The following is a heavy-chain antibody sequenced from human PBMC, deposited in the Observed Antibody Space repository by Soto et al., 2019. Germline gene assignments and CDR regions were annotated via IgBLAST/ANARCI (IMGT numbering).Heavy chain of an antibody. V-gene: IGHV3-30*03. CDR1: GFPFTSHG. Sequence: QVQLVESGGGVVQPGRSLRLSCAASGFPFTSHGMHWVREGPDKGLEWVAIISYDGSDKYYADSVKGRFTISRDNSKNTLYLQMNSLRPEDTALYYCVGGQYYFDYRGQGTLVIVSS. CDR3: VGGQYYFDY. CDR2: ISYDGSDK. D-gene: IGHD3-10*01. J-gene: IGHJ4*02.